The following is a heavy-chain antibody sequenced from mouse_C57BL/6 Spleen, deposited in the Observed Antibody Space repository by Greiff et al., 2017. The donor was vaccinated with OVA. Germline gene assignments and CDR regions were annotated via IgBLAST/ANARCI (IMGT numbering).Heavy chain of an antibody. J-gene: IGHJ2*01. D-gene: IGHD1-1*01. CDR2: INPSNGGT. Sequence: QVHVKQPGTELVKPGASVKLSCKASGYTFTSYWMHWVKQRPGQGLEWIGNINPSNGGTNYNEKFKSKATLTVDKSSSTAYMQLSSLTSEDSAVYYCAREEYDGSSFYFDYWGKGTTLTVSS. CDR1: GYTFTSYW. V-gene: IGHV1-53*01. CDR3: AREEYDGSSFYFDY.